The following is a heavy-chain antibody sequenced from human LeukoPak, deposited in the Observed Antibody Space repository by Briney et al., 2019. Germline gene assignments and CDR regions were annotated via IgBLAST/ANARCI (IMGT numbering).Heavy chain of an antibody. Sequence: SETLSLTCVVYGGSFSGYYWSWIRQSPGKGLEWIGEINHRGSTNYNPSLKRRVTISLDTSKNQFSLKLSSVTAADTAVYYCARLTGYMIEDYFDYWGQGTLVTVSS. CDR2: INHRGST. J-gene: IGHJ4*02. CDR1: GGSFSGYY. V-gene: IGHV4-34*01. CDR3: ARLTGYMIEDYFDY. D-gene: IGHD3-22*01.